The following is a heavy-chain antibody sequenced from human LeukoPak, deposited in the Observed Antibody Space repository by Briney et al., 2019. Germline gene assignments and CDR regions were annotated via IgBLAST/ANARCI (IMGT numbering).Heavy chain of an antibody. V-gene: IGHV3-48*01. CDR1: GLTFNTFD. CDR2: ISSGSSSR. J-gene: IGHJ6*02. Sequence: GGSLRLSCAAPGLTFNTFDMTWVRQAPGKGLEWVSYISSGSSSRYYADSVKGRFTISRDNAKNSLYLQMNSLRAEDTAVYFCARLRYYAVDVWGQGTTVIVSS. CDR3: ARLRYYAVDV.